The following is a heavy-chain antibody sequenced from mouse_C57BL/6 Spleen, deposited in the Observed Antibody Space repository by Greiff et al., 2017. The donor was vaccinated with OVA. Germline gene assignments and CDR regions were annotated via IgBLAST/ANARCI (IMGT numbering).Heavy chain of an antibody. D-gene: IGHD2-2*01. CDR1: GYTFTDYY. CDR2: INPYNGGT. J-gene: IGHJ4*01. V-gene: IGHV1-19*01. Sequence: EVKVVESGPVLVKPGASVKMSCKASGYTFTDYYMNWVKQSHGKSLEWIGVINPYNGGTSYNQKFKGKATLTVDKSSSTAYMELNSLTSEDSAVYYCARGVSTMVTTRAMDYWGQGTSVTVSS. CDR3: ARGVSTMVTTRAMDY.